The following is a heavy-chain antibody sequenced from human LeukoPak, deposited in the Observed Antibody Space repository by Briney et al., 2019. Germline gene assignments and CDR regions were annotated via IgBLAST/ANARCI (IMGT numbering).Heavy chain of an antibody. V-gene: IGHV4-38-2*02. D-gene: IGHD3-10*01. J-gene: IGHJ5*02. CDR2: IYHSGST. Sequence: PSETLSLTCAVSDYSITSDYYWGWIRQPPGKGLEWIGSIYHSGSTYYNPSLKSRVTISVDTSKNQFSLKLTSVTAADTAVYYCAREGSTSGTNWFDPWCQGTLVTVSS. CDR3: AREGSTSGTNWFDP. CDR1: DYSITSDYY.